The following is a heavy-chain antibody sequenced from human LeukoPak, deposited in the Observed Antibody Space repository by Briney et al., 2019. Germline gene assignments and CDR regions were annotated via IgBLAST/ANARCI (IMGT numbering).Heavy chain of an antibody. J-gene: IGHJ4*02. CDR1: GYSFTSYW. V-gene: IGHV5-51*01. Sequence: GESLKISCKASGYSFTSYWIGWVRQMPRKGLEWMGMIYPSDSDTRYSPSFLGQVTISVDKSISTAYLQWSSLKASDTAMYYCARHVGSSGWYVWGQGTLVTVSP. D-gene: IGHD6-19*01. CDR3: ARHVGSSGWYV. CDR2: IYPSDSDT.